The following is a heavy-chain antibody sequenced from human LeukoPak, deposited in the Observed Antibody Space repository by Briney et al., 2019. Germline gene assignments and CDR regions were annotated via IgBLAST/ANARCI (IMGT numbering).Heavy chain of an antibody. CDR3: ARWYCSSTTCYHMDV. CDR2: IYYSGNT. J-gene: IGHJ6*03. D-gene: IGHD2/OR15-2a*01. Sequence: SETLSLTCTVSGGSMNSYYWSWIRQPPGKGLVYIGHIYYSGNTDYNPSLKSRVTIAVDTSKNQFALNLSSVTAADTAVYYCARWYCSSTTCYHMDVWGKGTTVTVSS. V-gene: IGHV4-59*01. CDR1: GGSMNSYY.